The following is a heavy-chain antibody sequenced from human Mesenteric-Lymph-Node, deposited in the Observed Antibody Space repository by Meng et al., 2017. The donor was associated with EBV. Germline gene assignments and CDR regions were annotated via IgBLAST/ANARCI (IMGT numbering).Heavy chain of an antibody. CDR1: RDRVSSSSAA. CDR3: ARGATSVFDL. J-gene: IGHJ2*01. Sequence: QVQLQQSGPGLVRPSQTLPLTCVISRDRVSSSSAAWTWIRQSPSRGLEWLGRTYYRSKWYNDYAVFVKSRITINPDTSKNQFSLQLNSVTPEDTAVYYCARGATSVFDLWGRGTLVTVSS. CDR2: TYYRSKWYN. V-gene: IGHV6-1*01.